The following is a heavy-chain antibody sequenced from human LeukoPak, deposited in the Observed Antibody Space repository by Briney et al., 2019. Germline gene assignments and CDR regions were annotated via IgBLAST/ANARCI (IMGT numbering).Heavy chain of an antibody. J-gene: IGHJ4*02. CDR3: AREGGPYRPLDY. CDR2: VNLQGST. Sequence: PSETLSLTCGVSGGSITNTNYWTWVRQPPGKGLEWIGEVNLQGSTNYNPSLMGRVAISVDTSENHISLQLTTVTAADTAVYYCAREGGPYRPLDYSGQGTLVTVSS. CDR1: GGSITNTNY. V-gene: IGHV4-4*02.